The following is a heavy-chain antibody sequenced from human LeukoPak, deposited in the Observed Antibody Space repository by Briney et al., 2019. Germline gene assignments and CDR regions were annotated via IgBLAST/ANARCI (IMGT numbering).Heavy chain of an antibody. CDR1: GFTFSDHL. V-gene: IGHV3-72*01. Sequence: GGSLRLSCAASGFTFSDHLMDWVRQAPGKGLEWVGRIRKKANSYTTEYAASVKGRFTISRDDSKDTLYLQMNSLETEDTAVYYCTTDHRTIYGVVFPDYWGQGTLVTVSS. D-gene: IGHD3-3*01. J-gene: IGHJ4*02. CDR3: TTDHRTIYGVVFPDY. CDR2: IRKKANSYTT.